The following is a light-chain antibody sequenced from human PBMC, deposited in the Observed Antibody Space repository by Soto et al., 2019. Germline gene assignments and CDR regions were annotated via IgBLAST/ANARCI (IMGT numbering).Light chain of an antibody. CDR1: QSVSSN. V-gene: IGKV3-15*01. J-gene: IGKJ2*01. CDR3: QQYNNWPPWYT. Sequence: EIVMTQSPATLSVSPGERATLSCRASQSVSSNLAWYQQKPGQAPRLLIYGASTRATGIPARFSGSGSGTEFTLTIGSLQSEDFAVYYCQQYNNWPPWYTFGQGTKLEIK. CDR2: GAS.